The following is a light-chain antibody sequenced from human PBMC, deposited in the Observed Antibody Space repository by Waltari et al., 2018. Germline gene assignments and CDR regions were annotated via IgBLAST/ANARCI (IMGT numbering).Light chain of an antibody. Sequence: DIQMTQSPSSVSASVGDGITITCRASQGISSWLAWYQQKPGKAPKLLVYAASILHTGVPSRFSGSGSGTDFTLTINDLQPEDFATYYCQQGNSFPRTFGQGTKVEIK. J-gene: IGKJ1*01. V-gene: IGKV1-12*01. CDR1: QGISSW. CDR3: QQGNSFPRT. CDR2: AAS.